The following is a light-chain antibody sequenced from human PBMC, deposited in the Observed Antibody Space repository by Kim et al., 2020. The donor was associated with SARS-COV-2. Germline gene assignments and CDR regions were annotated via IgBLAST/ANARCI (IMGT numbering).Light chain of an antibody. CDR3: KHYKIWPYT. J-gene: IGKJ2*01. Sequence: EIVMTQSPATLSVSPVERVTLSCRASQIISTNLAWYQQKPGQAPRLLIYGASTRATGIPARFSGSGSGTEFTLTISSLQSEYFAVYCCKHYKIWPYTFGQGTNLEI. CDR1: QIISTN. CDR2: GAS. V-gene: IGKV3-15*01.